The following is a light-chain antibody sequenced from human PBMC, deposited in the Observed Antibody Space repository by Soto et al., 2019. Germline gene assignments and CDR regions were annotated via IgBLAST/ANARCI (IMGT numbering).Light chain of an antibody. V-gene: IGKV3-15*01. CDR2: GAS. CDR3: QQYHKWPPFT. Sequence: EIVLTQSPATLSLSPGERATLSCRASQSVSSYLAWYQQKPGQTPRLLMYGASTRATGIPARFSGSGSGTEFTLTISSLQSEDFAVYYCQQYHKWPPFTFGRRPKVDIK. CDR1: QSVSSY. J-gene: IGKJ4*01.